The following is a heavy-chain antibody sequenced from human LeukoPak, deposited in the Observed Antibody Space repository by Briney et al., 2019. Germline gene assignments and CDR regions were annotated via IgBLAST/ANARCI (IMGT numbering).Heavy chain of an antibody. CDR2: IWYDGSNK. CDR1: GSTFSSYG. D-gene: IGHD6-19*01. J-gene: IGHJ4*02. V-gene: IGHV3-33*01. Sequence: GRSLRLSCAASGSTFSSYGMHWVRQAPGKGLEWVAVIWYDGSNKYYADSVKGRFTISRDNSKNTLYLQMNSLRAEDTAVYYCARGQWLSKAGYYFDYWGQGTLVTVSS. CDR3: ARGQWLSKAGYYFDY.